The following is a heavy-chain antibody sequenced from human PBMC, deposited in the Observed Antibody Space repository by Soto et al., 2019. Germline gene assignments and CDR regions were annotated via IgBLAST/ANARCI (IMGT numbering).Heavy chain of an antibody. CDR3: ARAPTTVTTAYYFDY. CDR2: ISYDGSNK. J-gene: IGHJ4*02. V-gene: IGHV3-30-3*01. CDR1: GFTFSNYA. D-gene: IGHD4-17*01. Sequence: QVQLVESGGGVVQPGRSLRISCAASGFTFSNYAMHWVRQAPGKGLEWVAVISYDGSNKYYADSVKGRFTISRDNSKNTLYLQMNSLRAEDTALYYCARAPTTVTTAYYFDYWGQGTLVTVSS.